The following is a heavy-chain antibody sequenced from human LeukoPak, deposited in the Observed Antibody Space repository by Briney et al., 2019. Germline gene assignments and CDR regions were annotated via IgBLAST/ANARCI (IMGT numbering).Heavy chain of an antibody. Sequence: SETLSLTCTVSGGSIRGYYWSWIRQPPGKGLEWIGHIYYSGSTNYNPSLKSRVTISVDTSKNQFSLKLSAVTAADTAVYYCARHEFDSGSLPYFDYWGQGILVTVSS. V-gene: IGHV4-59*08. CDR3: ARHEFDSGSLPYFDY. CDR1: GGSIRGYY. CDR2: IYYSGST. J-gene: IGHJ4*02. D-gene: IGHD3-10*01.